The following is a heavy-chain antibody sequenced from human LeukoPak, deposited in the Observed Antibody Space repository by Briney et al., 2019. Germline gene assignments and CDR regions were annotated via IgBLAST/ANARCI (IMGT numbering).Heavy chain of an antibody. CDR3: ARETSSGWSPFDY. V-gene: IGHV4-59*01. CDR2: IYYSGST. J-gene: IGHJ4*02. CDR1: GGSISSYY. D-gene: IGHD6-19*01. Sequence: SETLPLTCTVSGGSISSYYWSWIRQPPGKGLEWIGYIYYSGSTNYNPSLKSRVTISVDTSKNQFSLKLSSVTAADTAVYYCARETSSGWSPFDYWGQGTLVTVSS.